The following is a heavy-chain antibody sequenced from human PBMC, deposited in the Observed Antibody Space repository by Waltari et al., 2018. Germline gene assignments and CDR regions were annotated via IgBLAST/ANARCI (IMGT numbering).Heavy chain of an antibody. J-gene: IGHJ4*02. V-gene: IGHV3-74*01. CDR3: ARGWQSIDY. Sequence: EVQLVESGGGLVQPGGSLRLSCAAAGFPFNSSWMHWVRQAPGMGLVGVSRISTEGSSTDYADSSKGRFTVYRDNAKNTLYLQLNSLRAEDTAVYYCARGWQSIDYWGQGTLVTVSS. CDR1: GFPFNSSW. CDR2: ISTEGSST.